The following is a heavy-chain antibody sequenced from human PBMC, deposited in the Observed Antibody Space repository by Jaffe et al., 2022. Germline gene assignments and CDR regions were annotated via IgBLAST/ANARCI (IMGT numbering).Heavy chain of an antibody. D-gene: IGHD3-10*01. CDR3: ARLLRRDGSGSYSSLRFDP. J-gene: IGHJ5*02. Sequence: QLQLQESGPGLVKPSETLSLTCTVSGGSISSSSYYWGWIRQPPGKGLEWIGSIYYSGSTYYNPSLKSRVTISVDTSKNQFSLKLSSVTAADTAVYYCARLLRRDGSGSYSSLRFDPWGQGTLVTVSS. V-gene: IGHV4-39*01. CDR1: GGSISSSSYY. CDR2: IYYSGST.